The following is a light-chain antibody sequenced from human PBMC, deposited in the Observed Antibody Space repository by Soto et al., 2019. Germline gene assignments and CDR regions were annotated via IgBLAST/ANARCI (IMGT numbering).Light chain of an antibody. Sequence: EIFFTQSPGTLSLSPLERATLSCRASQSVSSIYLAWYQQKPGQAPRLLIYGASSRATGIPDRFSGSGSGTDFTLTISRLEPEDFAVYYCHQYGSSPATFGQGTKVDIK. CDR2: GAS. CDR3: HQYGSSPAT. V-gene: IGKV3-20*01. J-gene: IGKJ1*01. CDR1: QSVSSIY.